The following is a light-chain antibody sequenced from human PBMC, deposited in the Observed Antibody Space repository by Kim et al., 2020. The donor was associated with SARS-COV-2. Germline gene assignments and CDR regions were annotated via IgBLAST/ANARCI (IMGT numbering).Light chain of an antibody. CDR1: RSISRN. V-gene: IGKV1-39*01. CDR2: AAS. Sequence: ASGGDKVTINCRASRSISRNVNWYQQKPGRAPNLLIYAASNLQSGVPSRFSGSGSGTDFTLTISGLQREDFATYYCQQSDTSPLTFGGGTKVDIK. CDR3: QQSDTSPLT. J-gene: IGKJ4*01.